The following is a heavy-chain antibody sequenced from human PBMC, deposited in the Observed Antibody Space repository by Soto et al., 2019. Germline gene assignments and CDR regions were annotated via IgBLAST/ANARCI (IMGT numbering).Heavy chain of an antibody. Sequence: SETLSLTCTVSGGSISSYYWSWIRQPPGKGLEWIGYIYYSGSTNYNPSLKSRVTISVDTSKNQFSLKLSSVTAADRAVYYCASYDLGDFDYWRQGTLVTVSS. CDR1: GGSISSYY. D-gene: IGHD3-16*01. J-gene: IGHJ4*02. CDR2: IYYSGST. V-gene: IGHV4-59*01. CDR3: ASYDLGDFDY.